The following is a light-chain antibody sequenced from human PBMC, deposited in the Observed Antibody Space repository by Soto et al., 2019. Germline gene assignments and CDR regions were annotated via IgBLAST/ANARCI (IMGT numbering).Light chain of an antibody. V-gene: IGKV3-15*01. CDR3: QQYNNWPSLT. CDR1: QSVGSN. Sequence: EIVMTQSPATLSVSPGERATLSCRASQSVGSNLAWYQKKPGQAPRLLIYGASTRATGIPARFSGSGSGTEFTLAISSLQSEDFAVYYCQQYNNWPSLTFGQGTKLGIK. CDR2: GAS. J-gene: IGKJ2*01.